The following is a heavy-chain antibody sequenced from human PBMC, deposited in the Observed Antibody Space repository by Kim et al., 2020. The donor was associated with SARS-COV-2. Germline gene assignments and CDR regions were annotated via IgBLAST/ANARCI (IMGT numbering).Heavy chain of an antibody. V-gene: IGHV1-69*04. CDR2: A. J-gene: IGHJ4*02. CDR3: ARGSSGSYFDY. Sequence: ANYAQEFQGRVPITADKSTSTAYMELSSLGSEDTAVYYCARGSSGSYFDYWGQGTLVTVSS. D-gene: IGHD1-26*01.